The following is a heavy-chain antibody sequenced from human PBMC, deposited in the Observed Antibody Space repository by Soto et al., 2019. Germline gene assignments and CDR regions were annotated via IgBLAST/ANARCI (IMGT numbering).Heavy chain of an antibody. D-gene: IGHD6-13*01. Sequence: PSETLSLTCTVSGDSIGGYYWSWIRQAPGKGLEYIGYIYYRGSTNYNPSLKSRVTMSVDTSKNQFSLKVNSVTAADTAVYFCARQQLLPFYYALDVWGQGTTVTVS. V-gene: IGHV4-59*01. CDR2: IYYRGST. J-gene: IGHJ6*02. CDR1: GDSIGGYY. CDR3: ARQQLLPFYYALDV.